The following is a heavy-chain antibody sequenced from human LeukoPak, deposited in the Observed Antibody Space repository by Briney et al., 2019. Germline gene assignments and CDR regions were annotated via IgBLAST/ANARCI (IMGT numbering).Heavy chain of an antibody. Sequence: ASVKVSCKTSNYTFTNYGITWVRQAPGQGLEWMGWISAYTGITSFAQKFQGRVTMTTDTSTSTAYMELRSLRSDDPAVYYCARDLIYTTSWYDHWGQGTLVTVSS. D-gene: IGHD2-2*01. CDR1: NYTFTNYG. CDR3: ARDLIYTTSWYDH. J-gene: IGHJ5*02. V-gene: IGHV1-18*01. CDR2: ISAYTGIT.